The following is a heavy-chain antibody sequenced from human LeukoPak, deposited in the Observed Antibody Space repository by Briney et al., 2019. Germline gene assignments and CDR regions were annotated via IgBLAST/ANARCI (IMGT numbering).Heavy chain of an antibody. V-gene: IGHV3-73*01. J-gene: IGHJ4*02. CDR1: GFTFSGSA. D-gene: IGHD2-15*01. Sequence: GGSLRLSCAASGFTFSGSAMHWVRQASGKGLEWVGRIRSKANSCATAYAASVKGRFTISRDDSKNTAYLQMNSLKTEDTAVYYCTILPTSMNSVVAWVDYWGQGTLVTVSS. CDR3: TILPTSMNSVVAWVDY. CDR2: IRSKANSCAT.